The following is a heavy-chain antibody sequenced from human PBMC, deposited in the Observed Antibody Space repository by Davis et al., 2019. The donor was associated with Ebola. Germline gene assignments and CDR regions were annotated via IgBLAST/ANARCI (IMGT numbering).Heavy chain of an antibody. J-gene: IGHJ6*02. D-gene: IGHD2-8*01. V-gene: IGHV1-18*01. Sequence: AASVKVSCKASGYTFTSYGISWVRQAPGQGLEWMGWISAYNGNTNYAQKLQGRVTMTTGTSTSTAYMELRSLRSDDTAVYYCARGPIVLMVYASRVGYYGMDVWGQGTTVTVSS. CDR3: ARGPIVLMVYASRVGYYGMDV. CDR1: GYTFTSYG. CDR2: ISAYNGNT.